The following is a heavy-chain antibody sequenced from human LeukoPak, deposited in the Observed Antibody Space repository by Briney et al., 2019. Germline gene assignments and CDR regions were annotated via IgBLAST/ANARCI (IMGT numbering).Heavy chain of an antibody. D-gene: IGHD3-22*01. V-gene: IGHV1-2*02. CDR2: INPNSGGT. CDR3: ARDGEENYYDSSGYSAY. CDR1: GYIFSRYN. Sequence: ASVKVSCKPSGYIFSRYNIHWVRLAPGQGLEWMGWINPNSGGTNYAQKFQGRVTMTRDTSISTAYMELSRLRSDDTAVYYCARDGEENYYDSSGYSAYWGQGTLVTVSS. J-gene: IGHJ4*02.